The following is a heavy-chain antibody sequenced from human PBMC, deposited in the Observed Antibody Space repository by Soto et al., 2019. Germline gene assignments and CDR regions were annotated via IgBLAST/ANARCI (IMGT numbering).Heavy chain of an antibody. Sequence: QVQLVQSGAEVKKPGASVKVSCKASGYTFTSYGISWVRQAPGQGLEWMGWISAYNGNTNYAQKLQGRVTMTTDTSTSTAYMELRSLRSDDTAVYYCARELGTVVTLIPYYYYGMDVWGQGTTVTVSS. J-gene: IGHJ6*02. V-gene: IGHV1-18*01. CDR3: ARELGTVVTLIPYYYYGMDV. CDR1: GYTFTSYG. CDR2: ISAYNGNT. D-gene: IGHD2-21*02.